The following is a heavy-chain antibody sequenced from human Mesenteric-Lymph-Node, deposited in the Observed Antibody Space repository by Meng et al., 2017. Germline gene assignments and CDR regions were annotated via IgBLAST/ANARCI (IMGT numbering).Heavy chain of an antibody. V-gene: IGHV1-18*01. Sequence: ASVKVSCKASGYTSTSHGISWVRQAPGQGLEWMGWIRGHNDYTNYAQKFQGRVTMTTDTFTRTAYMELRSLRSDDTAVYYCATDTSGDRDAFDIWGQGTMVTVSS. D-gene: IGHD3-16*01. J-gene: IGHJ3*02. CDR3: ATDTSGDRDAFDI. CDR1: GYTSTSHG. CDR2: IRGHNDYT.